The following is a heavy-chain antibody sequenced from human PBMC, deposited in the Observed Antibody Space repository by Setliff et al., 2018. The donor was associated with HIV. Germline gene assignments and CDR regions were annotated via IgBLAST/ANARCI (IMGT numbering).Heavy chain of an antibody. J-gene: IGHJ4*02. CDR3: AAWGPRYSYAPYFFDS. V-gene: IGHV4-34*01. D-gene: IGHD5-18*01. Sequence: PSETLSLTCAVYNGSFSGYYWTWIRQPPGKGLEWIGEINDSGSTNYSPSLKSRVTISVDASRNQFSLRLSSVTAADTAVYYCAAWGPRYSYAPYFFDSWGQGTLGTVSS. CDR2: INDSGST. CDR1: NGSFSGYY.